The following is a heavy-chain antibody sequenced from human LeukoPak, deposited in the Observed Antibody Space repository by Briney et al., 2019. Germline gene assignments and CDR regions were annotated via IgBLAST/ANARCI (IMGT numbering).Heavy chain of an antibody. D-gene: IGHD2-15*01. CDR3: AGLSVVVAATHWFDP. CDR2: INSDGSST. CDR1: GFTFSSYW. Sequence: GGSLRLSCAASGFTFSSYWMHRVRQAPGKGLVWVSRINSDGSSTSYADSVKGRFTISRDNAKNTLYLQMNSLRAEDTAVYYCAGLSVVVAATHWFDPWGQGTLVTVSS. J-gene: IGHJ5*02. V-gene: IGHV3-74*01.